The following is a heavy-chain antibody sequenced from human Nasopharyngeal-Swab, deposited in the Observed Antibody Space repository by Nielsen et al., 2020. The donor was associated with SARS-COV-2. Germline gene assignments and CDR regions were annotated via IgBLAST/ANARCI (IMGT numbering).Heavy chain of an antibody. D-gene: IGHD1-26*01. Sequence: SETLSLTCAVYGGSFSGYYWSWIRQPPGKGLEWIGEINHSGSTDYNPSLKSRVTISVDTSKNQFSLKLSSVTAADTAVYYCAREEQSFDYWGQGTLVAVSS. CDR2: INHSGST. CDR1: GGSFSGYY. CDR3: AREEQSFDY. J-gene: IGHJ4*02. V-gene: IGHV4-34*01.